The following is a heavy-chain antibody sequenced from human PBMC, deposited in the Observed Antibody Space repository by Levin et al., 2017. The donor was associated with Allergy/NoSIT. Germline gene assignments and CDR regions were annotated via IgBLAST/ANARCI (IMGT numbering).Heavy chain of an antibody. CDR2: ISRTGDFT. J-gene: IGHJ4*02. V-gene: IGHV3-23*01. D-gene: IGHD1-1*01. Sequence: GGSLRLSCVASGFTFSSSAMSWFRQAPGKGLEWVSAISRTGDFTLYSDSVKGRFTISRDDSRNTLYVQMSSLIDEDTAVYYCAKGGKQLAYSFDYWGQGVLVTVSS. CDR1: GFTFSSSA. CDR3: AKGGKQLAYSFDY.